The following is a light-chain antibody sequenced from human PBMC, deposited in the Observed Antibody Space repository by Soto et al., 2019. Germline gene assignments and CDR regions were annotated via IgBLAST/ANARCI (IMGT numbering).Light chain of an antibody. V-gene: IGKV3-20*01. CDR2: GAS. J-gene: IGKJ1*01. CDR3: QQYGTSPEGT. Sequence: EIVLTQSPGSLSLSPGEGATLSCRASQSVSSNYVAWYQQKLGQAPRLLIYGASSRATGIPDRFSGSGSGTDFTLTISRLEPEDFAVYYCQQYGTSPEGTFGQGTKVEI. CDR1: QSVSSNY.